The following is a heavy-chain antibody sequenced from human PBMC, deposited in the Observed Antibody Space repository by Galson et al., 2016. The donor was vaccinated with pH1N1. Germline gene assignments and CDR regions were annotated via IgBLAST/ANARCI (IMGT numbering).Heavy chain of an antibody. CDR3: ARRRPATVGDPPPQFFDF. J-gene: IGHJ4*02. V-gene: IGHV2-5*02. CDR2: VYWDDDK. D-gene: IGHD1-26*01. CDR1: GFSVTTPGVG. Sequence: PALVKPTQTLTLTCTLSGFSVTTPGVGVGWFRQPPGRAPQWLALVYWDDDKRSSPSLKNRITITRDPSKNQVVLSLTNTAPVDTATYYCARRRPATVGDPPPQFFDFWGQGALVSVSS.